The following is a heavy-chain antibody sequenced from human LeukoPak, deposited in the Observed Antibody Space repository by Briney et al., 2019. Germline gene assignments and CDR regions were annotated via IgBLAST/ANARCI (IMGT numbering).Heavy chain of an antibody. V-gene: IGHV3-23*01. CDR3: AKAYTSGWYYFDY. J-gene: IGHJ4*02. Sequence: GGSLRLSCAASGFTFSSYAMSWVRQAPGKGLEWVSAFSGSGGSTHYADSVKGRFTISRDNSKNTLYLQMNNLRAEDTAVYYCAKAYTSGWYYFDYWGQGTLVTVSS. CDR1: GFTFSSYA. CDR2: FSGSGGST. D-gene: IGHD6-19*01.